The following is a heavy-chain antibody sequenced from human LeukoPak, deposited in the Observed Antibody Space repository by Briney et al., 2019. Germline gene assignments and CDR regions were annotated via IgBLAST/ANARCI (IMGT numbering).Heavy chain of an antibody. CDR1: GGSISSSSYY. Sequence: SETLSLTCTVSGGSISSSSYYWGWIRQPPGKGLEWIGSIYYSGSTYYNPSLKSRVTISVDTSKNQFSLKLSSVTAADTAVYYCARGVPPYYDIWSGYSNFDYWGQGTLVTVSS. CDR2: IYYSGST. J-gene: IGHJ4*02. V-gene: IGHV4-39*01. D-gene: IGHD3-3*01. CDR3: ARGVPPYYDIWSGYSNFDY.